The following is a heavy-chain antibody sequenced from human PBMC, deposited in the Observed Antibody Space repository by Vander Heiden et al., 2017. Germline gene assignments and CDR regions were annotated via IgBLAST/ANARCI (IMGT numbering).Heavy chain of an antibody. CDR3: AKGSDYYDSSGYLDY. CDR2: ISWNSHSI. CDR1: GFTSEDYA. D-gene: IGHD3-22*01. V-gene: IGHV3-9*02. Sequence: EVQVVESGGGLVQTGRSLSLSCAASGFTSEDYAMHWVRQAPGKGLEWVSGISWNSHSIGYADSVKGRFTISRDNAKNSLYLQMNSLRAEDTALYYCAKGSDYYDSSGYLDYWGQGTVVTVSS. J-gene: IGHJ4*02.